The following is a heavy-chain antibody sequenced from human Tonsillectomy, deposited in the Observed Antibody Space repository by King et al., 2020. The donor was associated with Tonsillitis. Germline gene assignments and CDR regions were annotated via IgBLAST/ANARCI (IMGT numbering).Heavy chain of an antibody. CDR1: GYTFTNYD. CDR2: MNPNSGNA. D-gene: IGHD6-19*01. J-gene: IGHJ4*02. Sequence: VQLVESGAEVKKPGASVKVSCKASGYTFTNYDINWVRQATGQGLEWMGWMNPNSGNAGYAQKFQDRVTMTRNTSISTAYMELKSLRSEDPAVYYCARTAGTDFWGQGTLVTVSS. V-gene: IGHV1-8*02. CDR3: ARTAGTDF.